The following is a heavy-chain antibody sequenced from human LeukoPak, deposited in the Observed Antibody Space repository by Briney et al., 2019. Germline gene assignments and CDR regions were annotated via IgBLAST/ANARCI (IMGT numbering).Heavy chain of an antibody. CDR3: ARDYRGKAIKSPDYYYGMDV. Sequence: ASVKVSCKASGYTFTGYYMHWVRQAPGQRLEWMGWINAGNGNTKYSQKFQGRVTITRDTSASTAYMGLSSLRSEDTAVYYCARDYRGKAIKSPDYYYGMDVWGQGTTVTVSS. V-gene: IGHV1-3*01. J-gene: IGHJ6*02. CDR1: GYTFTGYY. CDR2: INAGNGNT. D-gene: IGHD5-12*01.